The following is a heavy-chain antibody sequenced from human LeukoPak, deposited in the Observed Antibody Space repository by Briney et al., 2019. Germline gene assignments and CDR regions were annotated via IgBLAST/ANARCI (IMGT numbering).Heavy chain of an antibody. V-gene: IGHV1-69*02. J-gene: IGHJ4*02. CDR3: TRGGTYSMAIDY. Sequence: GSSVKVSGNPSGDTFSNYTISRVRQAPGQGLEWMGRIIPIPGIANYAQKFQGRVTITADESTTTVFMELSSLTSEDTAFYYCTRGGTYSMAIDYWGQGTLVTVSS. D-gene: IGHD1-26*01. CDR1: GDTFSNYT. CDR2: IIPIPGIA.